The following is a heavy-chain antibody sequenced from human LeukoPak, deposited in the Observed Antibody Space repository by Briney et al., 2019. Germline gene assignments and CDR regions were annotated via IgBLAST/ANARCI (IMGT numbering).Heavy chain of an antibody. CDR1: GFTFSSYA. CDR2: ISGSGGST. Sequence: GGSLRLSCATSGFTFSSYAMSWVRQAPGKGLEWVSAISGSGGSTYYADSVKGRFTISRDNSKNTLYLQMDSLRAEDTAVYYCAKRGSGSGYYFDYWGQGTLVTVSS. V-gene: IGHV3-23*01. CDR3: AKRGSGSGYYFDY. J-gene: IGHJ4*02. D-gene: IGHD6-19*01.